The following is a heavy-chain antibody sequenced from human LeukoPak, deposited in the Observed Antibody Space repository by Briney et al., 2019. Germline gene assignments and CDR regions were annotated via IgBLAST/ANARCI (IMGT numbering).Heavy chain of an antibody. Sequence: SETLSLTCTLSGDSISGSNYYWGWIRQPPGKGLEWIGSTYSNGSPYYHPSLKSRVTMSVDTSKNHYSLNLVSATAADTAVYYCARPTQGFGDYAYWGRGILVTVSS. V-gene: IGHV4-39*02. D-gene: IGHD4-17*01. CDR2: TYSNGSP. CDR3: ARPTQGFGDYAY. J-gene: IGHJ4*02. CDR1: GDSISGSNYY.